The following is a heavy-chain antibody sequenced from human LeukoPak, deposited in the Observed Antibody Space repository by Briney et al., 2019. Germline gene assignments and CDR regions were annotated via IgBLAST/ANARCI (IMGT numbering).Heavy chain of an antibody. CDR1: GFTVSSNY. CDR3: ARDSDSSGYFTFDY. V-gene: IGHV3-66*02. J-gene: IGHJ4*02. D-gene: IGHD3-22*01. CDR2: IYSGGST. Sequence: GGSLRLSCAASGFTVSSNYMSCVRQSPGKGLEWVSVIYSGGSTYYADSVKGRFTISRDNSKNPLYLQMNSLRDEDTAVYYCARDSDSSGYFTFDYWGQGTLVTVSS.